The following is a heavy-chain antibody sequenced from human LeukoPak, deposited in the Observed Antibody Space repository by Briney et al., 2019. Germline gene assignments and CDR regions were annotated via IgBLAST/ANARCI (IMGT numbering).Heavy chain of an antibody. Sequence: SETLSLTCAVYGGSFSGYYWSWISQPPGNGLEWIGRIYPSGSTNYNPSLNSRVTISVDKYKNQFSLKLSSVTAADTAVYYCARAGVYSSSWGYFDYWGQGTLVTVSS. V-gene: IGHV4-59*10. CDR1: GGSFSGYY. CDR3: ARAGVYSSSWGYFDY. D-gene: IGHD6-13*01. CDR2: IYPSGST. J-gene: IGHJ4*02.